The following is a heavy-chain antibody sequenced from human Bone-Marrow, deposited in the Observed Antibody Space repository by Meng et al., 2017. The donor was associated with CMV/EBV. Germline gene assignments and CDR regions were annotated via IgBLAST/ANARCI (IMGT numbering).Heavy chain of an antibody. CDR3: ARGSFLEWFPLPLFPS. CDR2: ISYDGSNK. V-gene: IGHV3-30-3*01. J-gene: IGHJ5*02. CDR1: GFTFSSYA. D-gene: IGHD3-3*01. Sequence: GESLKISCAASGFTFSSYAMHWVRKAPGKGLEWVAVISYDGSNKYYATSVKGRFTISRDNSKNTLYLQMNSLRAEDTAVYYCARGSFLEWFPLPLFPSWAQGTRVTVSS.